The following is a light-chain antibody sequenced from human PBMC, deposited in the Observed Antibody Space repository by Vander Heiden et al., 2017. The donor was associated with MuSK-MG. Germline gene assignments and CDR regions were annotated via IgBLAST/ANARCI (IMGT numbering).Light chain of an antibody. V-gene: IGKV3-11*01. Sequence: EIVLTQSPATLSLSPGERATLSCRASQSVRTHLGWYQQKPGQAPRLLIYDASNRATGIPARFSGSGSGTDFTLTISSLEPEDSAVYYCQQRSDWITFGQGTRLEIK. CDR1: QSVRTH. J-gene: IGKJ5*01. CDR2: DAS. CDR3: QQRSDWIT.